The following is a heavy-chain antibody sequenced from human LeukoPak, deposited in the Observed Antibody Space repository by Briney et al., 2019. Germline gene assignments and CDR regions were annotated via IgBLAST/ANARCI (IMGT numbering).Heavy chain of an antibody. V-gene: IGHV1-18*01. CDR1: GYTFTSYG. D-gene: IGHD2-2*01. CDR2: ISAYNGNT. CDR3: ARGVFYCSSTSCYESYYYYMDV. J-gene: IGHJ6*03. Sequence: GASVKVSCKASGYTFTSYGISWVRQAPGQGLEWTGWISAYNGNTNYAQKLQGRVTMTTDTSTSTAYMELRSLRSDDTAVYYCARGVFYCSSTSCYESYYYYMDVWGKGTTVTVSS.